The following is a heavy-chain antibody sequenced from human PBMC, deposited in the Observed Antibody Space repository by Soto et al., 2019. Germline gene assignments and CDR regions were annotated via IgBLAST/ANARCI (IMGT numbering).Heavy chain of an antibody. CDR3: AKFQQLVPHYYYYYYMDV. CDR1: GFTFSSYA. CDR2: ISGSGGST. Sequence: GGSLRLSCAASGFTFSSYAMSWVRQAPGKGLEWVSAISGSGGSTYYADSVKGRFTISRDNSKNTLYLQMNSLRAEDTAVYYCAKFQQLVPHYYYYYYMDVWGKGTTVTVSS. J-gene: IGHJ6*03. D-gene: IGHD6-6*01. V-gene: IGHV3-23*01.